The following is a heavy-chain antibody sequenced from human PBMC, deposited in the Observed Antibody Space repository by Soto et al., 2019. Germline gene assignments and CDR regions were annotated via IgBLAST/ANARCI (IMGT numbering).Heavy chain of an antibody. CDR1: GFIFSRYA. J-gene: IGHJ6*01. D-gene: IGHD3-10*01. CDR2: ITGGGFST. V-gene: IGHV3-23*01. Sequence: EAQLLESGGGLVQPGGSLRLSCAASGFIFSRYAMTWVRQAPGKGLEWVSAITGGGFSTYYTDSVKGRFTITRDNSKNTLYLEMNRLRGEDTAVYFCAKGGVRGVQMDVW. CDR3: AKGGVRGVQMDV.